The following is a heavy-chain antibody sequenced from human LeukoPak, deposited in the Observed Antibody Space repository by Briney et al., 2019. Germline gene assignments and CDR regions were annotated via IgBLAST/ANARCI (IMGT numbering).Heavy chain of an antibody. V-gene: IGHV3-21*01. Sequence: GSLKLGCDASGFSFSFFTINWVRQAAGEGLGWVAYISGRSSNTDYRDSVWGRFTVSRDNAKGTLYLQMSGLRVEDTAVYYCARENGFGDSFDFWGHGTMVIVSA. CDR3: ARENGFGDSFDF. CDR2: ISGRSSNT. J-gene: IGHJ3*01. D-gene: IGHD2-8*01. CDR1: GFSFSFFT.